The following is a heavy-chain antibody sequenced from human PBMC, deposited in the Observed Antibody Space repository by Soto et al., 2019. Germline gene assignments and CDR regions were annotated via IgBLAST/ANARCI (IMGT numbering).Heavy chain of an antibody. D-gene: IGHD3-16*01. J-gene: IGHJ5*02. CDR2: MTWNSVII. V-gene: IGHV3-9*01. CDR1: GFKFDDYA. Sequence: EVELVESGGGLVPPGRSLKLSCATSGFKFDDYAMNWVRQPPGKGLEWVAGMTWNSVIIAYADSVKGRFTMSRDNDKSILFLGADNLGPGGTGLYFFSGNLGVPGGQGTLVTVSS. CDR3: SGNLGVP.